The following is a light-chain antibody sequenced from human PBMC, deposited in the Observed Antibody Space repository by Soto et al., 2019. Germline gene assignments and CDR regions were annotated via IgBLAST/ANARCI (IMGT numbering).Light chain of an antibody. Sequence: QLVLTQSPSASGSLGASVKLTCTLSSGHSTYIIAWHQQQPEKGPRFLMQVDSDGSHFKAVGIPDRFAGSSSGPDRYLIISSLQPEDETDYYCQTWTTGIVVFGGGTKVTVL. CDR1: SGHSTYI. CDR3: QTWTTGIVV. J-gene: IGLJ3*02. CDR2: VDSDGSH. V-gene: IGLV4-69*01.